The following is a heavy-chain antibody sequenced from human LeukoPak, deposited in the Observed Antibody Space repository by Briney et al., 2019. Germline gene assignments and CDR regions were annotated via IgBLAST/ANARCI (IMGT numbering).Heavy chain of an antibody. Sequence: GGSLRLSCAASGFAFSSYDMHWVRQATGKGLEWVSAIGTAGDTYHPGSVKGRFTISRENAKNSLYLQMNSLGAGDTAVYYCARVGAFVRGVDYYYGMDVWGQGTTVTVSS. V-gene: IGHV3-13*04. CDR2: IGTAGDT. D-gene: IGHD3-10*01. J-gene: IGHJ6*02. CDR1: GFAFSSYD. CDR3: ARVGAFVRGVDYYYGMDV.